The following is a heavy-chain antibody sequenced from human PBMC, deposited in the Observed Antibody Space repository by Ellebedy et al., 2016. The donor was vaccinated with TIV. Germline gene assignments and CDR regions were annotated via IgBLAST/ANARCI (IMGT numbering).Heavy chain of an antibody. V-gene: IGHV3-23*01. J-gene: IGHJ4*02. Sequence: PGGSLRLSCVASGFTFSRYAVTWVRQAPGKGLEWVSGISGSGGTTFYADSVKGRFTISRDNSKNTMYLQMNSLRAEDTAVYHCAKCLWTGYSVEQCDYWGQGTQVTVSS. CDR1: GFTFSRYA. CDR3: AKCLWTGYSVEQCDY. D-gene: IGHD3/OR15-3a*01. CDR2: ISGSGGTT.